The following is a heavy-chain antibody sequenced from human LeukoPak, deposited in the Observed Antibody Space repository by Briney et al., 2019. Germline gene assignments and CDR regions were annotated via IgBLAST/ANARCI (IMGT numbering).Heavy chain of an antibody. CDR1: GGSISSYY. D-gene: IGHD2-2*01. CDR3: ARRYCSSTSCWWDWFDP. CDR2: IYTSGST. J-gene: IGHJ5*02. V-gene: IGHV4-4*07. Sequence: SETLSLTCTVSGGSISSYYWSWIRQPAGKGLEWIGRIYTSGSTSYNPSLKSRVTMSVDTSKNQFSLKLSSVTAADTAVYYCARRYCSSTSCWWDWFDPWGQGTLVTVSS.